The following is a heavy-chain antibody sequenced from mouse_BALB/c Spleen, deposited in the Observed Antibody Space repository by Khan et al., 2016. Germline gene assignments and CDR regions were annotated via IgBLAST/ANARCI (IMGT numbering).Heavy chain of an antibody. CDR2: IDPAHGNT. CDR1: GFNIKDTY. CDR3: APLYGGFYYY. J-gene: IGHJ2*01. D-gene: IGHD2-3*01. V-gene: IGHV14-3*02. Sequence: VQLQQSGAELVKPGASVRLSCTASGFNIKDTYMYWLKQRPEQGLEWIGRIDPAHGNTKYDPKFQGTATVSADTSTNTVYLQLSSLTSVDTAVYYCAPLYGGFYYYWGQGTTLPVSS.